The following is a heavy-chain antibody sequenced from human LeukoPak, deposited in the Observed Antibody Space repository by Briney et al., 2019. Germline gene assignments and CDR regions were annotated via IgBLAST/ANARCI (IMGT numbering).Heavy chain of an antibody. J-gene: IGHJ4*02. D-gene: IGHD3-10*01. CDR1: GGSISSGGYS. CDR3: ARARGSINFDY. CDR2: IYHSGST. Sequence: SETLSLTCAVSGGSISSGGYSWSWIRQPPGKGLEWIGYIYHSGSTYYNPSLKSRVTISVHRSKNQFSLKLSSVTAADTAVYYCARARGSINFDYWGQGTLVTVSS. V-gene: IGHV4-30-2*01.